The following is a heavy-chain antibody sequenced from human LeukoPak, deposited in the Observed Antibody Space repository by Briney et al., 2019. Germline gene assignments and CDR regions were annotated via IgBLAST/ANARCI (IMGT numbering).Heavy chain of an antibody. CDR3: AKDISSGYYYGTALDY. J-gene: IGHJ4*02. CDR1: GFTFSSYA. Sequence: GGSLRLSCAASGFTFSSYAMSWVRQAPGKGLEWVSAISGSGGSTYYADSVKGRFTISRDNSKNTLYLQMNSLRAEDTAVYYCAKDISSGYYYGTALDYWGQGTLVTVSS. D-gene: IGHD3-22*01. CDR2: ISGSGGST. V-gene: IGHV3-23*01.